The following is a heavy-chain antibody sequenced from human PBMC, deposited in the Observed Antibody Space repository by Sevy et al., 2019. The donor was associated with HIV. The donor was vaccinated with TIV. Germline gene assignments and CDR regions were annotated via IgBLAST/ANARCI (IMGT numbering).Heavy chain of an antibody. CDR1: GFTFINYG. Sequence: GGSLRLSCAASGFTFINYGMYWVRQAPGKGLEWVAFVSSDESNKYYVESVKGRFTISRENSKNTLYLQVNSLRPEDRAVYYCARDAQRLPLGELSRIPSARGGMDVWGQGTAVTVSS. V-gene: IGHV3-33*07. CDR2: VSSDESNK. D-gene: IGHD3-16*02. J-gene: IGHJ6*02. CDR3: ARDAQRLPLGELSRIPSARGGMDV.